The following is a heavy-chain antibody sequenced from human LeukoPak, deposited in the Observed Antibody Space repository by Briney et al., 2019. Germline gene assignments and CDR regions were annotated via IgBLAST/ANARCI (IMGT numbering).Heavy chain of an antibody. V-gene: IGHV3-13*01. D-gene: IGHD3-16*02. Sequence: GGSLRLSCAASGFTFSSYDIHWVRQSTRKGLEWVSSIGTTGDTHYVGSVKGRFTISRDNSKNTLYLQMNSLRVEDTAVYYCAIGDGLGKLSSSFEYWGQGTLATVSS. CDR2: IGTTGDT. J-gene: IGHJ4*02. CDR1: GFTFSSYD. CDR3: AIGDGLGKLSSSFEY.